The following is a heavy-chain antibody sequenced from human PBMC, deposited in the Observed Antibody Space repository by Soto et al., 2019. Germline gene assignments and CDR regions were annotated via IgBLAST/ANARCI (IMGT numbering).Heavy chain of an antibody. D-gene: IGHD3-10*01. Sequence: DVHLVVSGGGLIQPGGSLGVSCAASGLGGDKLGWVRQAPGKGLEWVALLLTTGVTQYADSVKGRFSVSRDSSTNTQYLQMSSLTVDDTAVYYCARDRVGDGAYSLDFWAQGVLVSVSS. CDR1: GLGGDK. V-gene: IGHV3-53*01. J-gene: IGHJ4*02. CDR3: ARDRVGDGAYSLDF. CDR2: LLTTGVT.